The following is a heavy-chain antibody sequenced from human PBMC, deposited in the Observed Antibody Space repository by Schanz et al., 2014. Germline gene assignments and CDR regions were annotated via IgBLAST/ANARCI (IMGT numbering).Heavy chain of an antibody. J-gene: IGHJ4*02. V-gene: IGHV3-23*04. D-gene: IGHD2-21*01. CDR2: LTEGGGGT. CDR1: GFNFNTYA. Sequence: EVQLVESGGGVVQPGGSLRLACAASGFNFNTYAMSWVRQAPGKGLEWVSGLTEGGGGTYYTDAVKGRFTISRDSSKNTLYLQMNSLRADDTAVYYCAKSKSQLPLFDYWGQGTLVAVSS. CDR3: AKSKSQLPLFDY.